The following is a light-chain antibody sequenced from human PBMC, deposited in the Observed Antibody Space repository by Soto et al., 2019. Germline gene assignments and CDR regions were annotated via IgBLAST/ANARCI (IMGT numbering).Light chain of an antibody. CDR3: QSADSSGTSHVV. CDR1: ALPKQY. J-gene: IGLJ2*01. Sequence: SYELTQPPSVSVSPGQTARSTCSGDALPKQYAYWYQQKPGQAPVLVIYKDSERPSGIPERFSGSSSGTTVTLTISGVQAEDEADYYCQSADSSGTSHVVFGGGTKLTVL. CDR2: KDS. V-gene: IGLV3-25*02.